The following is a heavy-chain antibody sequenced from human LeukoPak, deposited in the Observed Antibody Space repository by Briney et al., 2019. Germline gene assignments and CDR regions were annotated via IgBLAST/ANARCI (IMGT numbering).Heavy chain of an antibody. J-gene: IGHJ4*02. CDR2: ISSSGGST. D-gene: IGHD4-17*01. CDR3: AKQTVTTRNFDY. CDR1: GFTFSSDA. V-gene: IGHV3-23*01. Sequence: PGGSLRLSCAVSGFTFSSDAMSWVRQAPGKGLEWVSTISSSGGSTYYADSVKGRFTISRDNSKNTLYLQMNSLRAEDTAIYYCAKQTVTTRNFDYWGQGTLVTVSS.